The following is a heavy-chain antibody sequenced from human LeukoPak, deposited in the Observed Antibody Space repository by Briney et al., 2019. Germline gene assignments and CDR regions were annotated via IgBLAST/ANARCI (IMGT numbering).Heavy chain of an antibody. CDR1: GFTFSSYA. D-gene: IGHD3-22*01. J-gene: IGHJ4*02. CDR2: ISGSGGST. CDR3: AKEDYYDSSGYYDRQFGY. Sequence: GGSLRLSCAASGFTFSSYAMSWVRQAPGKGLERVSAISGSGGSTYYADSVKGRFTISRDNSKNTLYLQMNSLRAEDTAVYYCAKEDYYDSSGYYDRQFGYWGQGTLVTVSS. V-gene: IGHV3-23*01.